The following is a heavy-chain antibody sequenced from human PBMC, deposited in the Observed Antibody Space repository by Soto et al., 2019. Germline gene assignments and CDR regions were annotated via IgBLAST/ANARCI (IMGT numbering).Heavy chain of an antibody. D-gene: IGHD5-18*01. V-gene: IGHV4-4*02. J-gene: IGHJ4*02. CDR3: PSDRGNTHGPYDY. Sequence: VQLQESGPGLVKPSGTLSLSCAVSGGSISSGNWWSWVRQFPEKGLEWIGEIFHRWSTNHNPSLNSRVILSLHNSHTQFSLKLSSVTAADTAGYYCPSDRGNTHGPYDYWGQRPLVTVSS. CDR1: GGSISSGNW. CDR2: IFHRWST.